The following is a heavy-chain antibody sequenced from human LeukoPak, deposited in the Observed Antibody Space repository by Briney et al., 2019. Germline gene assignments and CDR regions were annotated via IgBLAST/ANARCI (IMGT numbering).Heavy chain of an antibody. Sequence: PSETLSLTCAVYGGSFSGYYWSWIRQPPGKGLEWIGSTYHSGSTYYNPSLKSRVTISVDTSKNQFSLKLSSVTAADTAVYYCAAYCSGGSCYSDSDYWGQGTLVTVSS. J-gene: IGHJ4*02. CDR3: AAYCSGGSCYSDSDY. CDR1: GGSFSGYY. D-gene: IGHD2-15*01. CDR2: TYHSGST. V-gene: IGHV4-34*01.